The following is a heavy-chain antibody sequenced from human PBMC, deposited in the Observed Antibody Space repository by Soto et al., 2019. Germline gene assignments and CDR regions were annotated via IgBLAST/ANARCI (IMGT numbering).Heavy chain of an antibody. CDR3: AKDPKSSAFYFYMDV. CDR1: GFSFRTYA. Sequence: EQLLESGGDLVQPGGSLRLSCVGSGFSFRTYAMTWVRQAPGRGLEGVAGISRSGDITYYADSVKGRFTISRDNSKNTLYVQMESLRGDDTAVYFCAKDPKSSAFYFYMDVWGKGTTVTVSS. CDR2: ISRSGDIT. V-gene: IGHV3-23*01. J-gene: IGHJ6*03. D-gene: IGHD3-9*01.